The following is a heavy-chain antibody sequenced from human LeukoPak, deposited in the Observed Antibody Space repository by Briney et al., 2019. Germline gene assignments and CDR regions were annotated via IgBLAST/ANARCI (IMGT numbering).Heavy chain of an antibody. CDR1: GGSISSSGYY. D-gene: IGHD2-2*01. CDR3: ARRGYCSSTSCFWHFDY. V-gene: IGHV4-39*01. CDR2: IYYSAST. J-gene: IGHJ4*02. Sequence: SETLSLTCTVSGGSISSSGYYWGWIRPPPGKGLEWIGSIYYSASTYYNPTLKRRGTISVDTSKNQCSLKLSYVTAADTAVYYCARRGYCSSTSCFWHFDYWGQGTLVTVSS.